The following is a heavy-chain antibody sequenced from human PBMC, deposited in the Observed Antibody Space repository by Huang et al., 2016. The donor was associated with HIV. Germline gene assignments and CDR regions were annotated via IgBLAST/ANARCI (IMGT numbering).Heavy chain of an antibody. D-gene: IGHD6-6*01. CDR1: GGSLSSYY. J-gene: IGHJ5*02. V-gene: IGHV4-59*01. Sequence: QVQLQESGPGLVKPSETLSLTCTVSGGSLSSYYWRWIRQPPGKGLEWIGYIYYSGSTNYNPFLRSRVTIEVDTSKKQFSLRRSSVTAADTAVYYCASASIAARRWFDPWGQGSLVTVSS. CDR3: ASASIAARRWFDP. CDR2: IYYSGST.